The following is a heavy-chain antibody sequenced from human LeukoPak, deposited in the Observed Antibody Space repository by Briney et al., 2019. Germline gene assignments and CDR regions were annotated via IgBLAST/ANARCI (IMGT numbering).Heavy chain of an antibody. J-gene: IGHJ4*02. Sequence: PGGSLRLSCEASGFTFSSYVMNWVRQAPGKGLEWVSSTTGDSAYTYYADPVKGRFIISRDNSKSTLYLHMSSLRAEDTAVYYCARLWTTTKPGGDYWGQGTLVTVSS. CDR2: TTGDSAYT. D-gene: IGHD4-17*01. CDR3: ARLWTTTKPGGDY. V-gene: IGHV3-23*01. CDR1: GFTFSSYV.